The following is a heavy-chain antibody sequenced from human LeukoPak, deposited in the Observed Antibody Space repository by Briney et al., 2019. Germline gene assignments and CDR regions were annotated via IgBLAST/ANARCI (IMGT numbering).Heavy chain of an antibody. V-gene: IGHV3-23*01. J-gene: IGHJ4*02. D-gene: IGHD3-10*01. CDR1: GFIFSSYA. Sequence: GGSLRLSCAASGFIFSSYALSWVRQAPGKGLEWVSTISGSGSTRHPADFVKGRFTISRDNSKNTLYLQMNSLRAEDTAVYYCAKELSTVRDYWGQGTLVTVSS. CDR2: ISGSGSTR. CDR3: AKELSTVRDY.